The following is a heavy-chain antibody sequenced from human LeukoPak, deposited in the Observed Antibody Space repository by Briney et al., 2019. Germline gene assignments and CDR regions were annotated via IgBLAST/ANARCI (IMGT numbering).Heavy chain of an antibody. J-gene: IGHJ6*02. CDR2: IYSGGST. V-gene: IGHV3-53*04. CDR1: GFTVSSNY. Sequence: GGSLRLSCAASGFTVSSNYMSWVRQAPGKGLEWDSVIYSGGSTYYADSVKGRFTISRHNSKNTLYLQMNSLRAEDTAVYYCARDCSGYDYYGMDVWGQGTTVTVSS. D-gene: IGHD6-19*01. CDR3: ARDCSGYDYYGMDV.